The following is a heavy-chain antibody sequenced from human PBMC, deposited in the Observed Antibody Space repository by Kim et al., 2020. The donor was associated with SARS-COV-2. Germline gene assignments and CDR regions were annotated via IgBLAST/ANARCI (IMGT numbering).Heavy chain of an antibody. CDR3: ARGSSSTYRWLDP. D-gene: IGHD6-19*01. Sequence: YTPSLKSRVTISVDTSQNQFSLKLSSVTAADTAVYYCARGSSSTYRWLDPWGQGTLVTVSS. V-gene: IGHV4-59*09. J-gene: IGHJ5*02.